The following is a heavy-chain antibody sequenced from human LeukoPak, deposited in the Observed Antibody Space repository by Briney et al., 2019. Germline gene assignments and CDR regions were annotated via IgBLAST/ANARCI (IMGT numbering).Heavy chain of an antibody. CDR3: AKDSPRESGGDCYLGGGAGFDI. CDR1: GFTFNTYI. J-gene: IGHJ3*02. Sequence: GGSLRLSCTASGFTFNTYIMNWVRQAPGKGLEWVSYISSRTGTIYYADSVKGRFTISRDNAKNSLYLQMNSLRAEDTAVYYCAKDSPRESGGDCYLGGGAGFDIWGQGTMVTVSS. D-gene: IGHD2-21*01. CDR2: ISSRTGTI. V-gene: IGHV3-48*04.